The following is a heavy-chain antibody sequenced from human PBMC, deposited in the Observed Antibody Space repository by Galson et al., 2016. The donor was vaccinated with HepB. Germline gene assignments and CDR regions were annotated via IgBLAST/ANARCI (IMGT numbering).Heavy chain of an antibody. D-gene: IGHD1-26*01. Sequence: SLRLSCAASGFTFRDFTMHWVRQAPGKGLEWVSLINRDGTTTYYADSVKGRFTISRDNSRNSLYLEMNSLRTEDTALFYCVKEIWGGSYALGDWGQGTLVTVSS. CDR3: VKEIWGGSYALGD. CDR1: GFTFRDFT. J-gene: IGHJ4*02. CDR2: INRDGTTT. V-gene: IGHV3-43*01.